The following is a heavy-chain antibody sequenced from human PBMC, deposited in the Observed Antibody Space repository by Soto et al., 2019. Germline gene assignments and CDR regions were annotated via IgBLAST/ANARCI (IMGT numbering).Heavy chain of an antibody. CDR2: ISGSGGST. Sequence: GGSLRLSCAASGFTFSSYAMSWVRQAPGKGLEWVSAISGSGGSTYYADSVKGRFTISRDHSKNTLYLQMNSLRAEDTAVYYCAKCRTGVPAACRFDYWGQGTLVTVSS. V-gene: IGHV3-23*01. J-gene: IGHJ4*02. CDR1: GFTFSSYA. D-gene: IGHD2-2*01. CDR3: AKCRTGVPAACRFDY.